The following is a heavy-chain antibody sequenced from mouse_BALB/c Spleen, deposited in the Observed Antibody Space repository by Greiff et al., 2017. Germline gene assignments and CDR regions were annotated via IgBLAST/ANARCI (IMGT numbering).Heavy chain of an antibody. J-gene: IGHJ1*01. CDR1: GFTFSSYA. D-gene: IGHD1-1*01. CDR3: ARDVYYYGSSPYWYFDV. CDR2: ISSGGST. V-gene: IGHV5-6-5*01. Sequence: DVMLVESGGGLVKPGGSLKLSCAASGFTFSSYAMSWVRQTPEKRLEWVASISSGGSTYYPDSVKGRFTISRDNARNILYLQMSSLRSEDTAMYYCARDVYYYGSSPYWYFDVWGAGTTVTVSS.